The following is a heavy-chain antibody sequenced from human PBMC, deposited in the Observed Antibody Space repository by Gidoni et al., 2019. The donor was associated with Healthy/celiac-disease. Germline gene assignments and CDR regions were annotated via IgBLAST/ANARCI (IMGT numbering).Heavy chain of an antibody. CDR1: GFTFSSYA. Sequence: EVQLLESGGGLVQPGGSLRLSCAASGFTFSSYAMSLVRQAPGKGLEWVSAISGSGGSTYYADSVKGRFTISRDNSKNTLYLQMNSLRAEDTAVYYCAKATSGSGSPFDYWGQGTLVTVSS. V-gene: IGHV3-23*01. J-gene: IGHJ4*02. D-gene: IGHD1-26*01. CDR2: ISGSGGST. CDR3: AKATSGSGSPFDY.